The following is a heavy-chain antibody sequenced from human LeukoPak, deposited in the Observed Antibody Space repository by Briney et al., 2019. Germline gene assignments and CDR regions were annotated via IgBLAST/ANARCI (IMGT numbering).Heavy chain of an antibody. D-gene: IGHD6-13*01. CDR3: ARLVGGIAAAGHYFDY. J-gene: IGHJ4*02. Sequence: GVSLKISCTGSGYSSTGYWIGWVRQMPGKGLEWMGIIYPGDSDTRYSPSFQGQVTISADKAISTAYLQWSSLKASDTAMYYCARLVGGIAAAGHYFDYWGQGTLVTVSS. CDR2: IYPGDSDT. CDR1: GYSSTGYW. V-gene: IGHV5-51*01.